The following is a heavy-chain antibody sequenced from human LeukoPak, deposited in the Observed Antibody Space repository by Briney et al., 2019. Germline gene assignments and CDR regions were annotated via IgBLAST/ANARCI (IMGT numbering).Heavy chain of an antibody. J-gene: IGHJ6*03. CDR2: ISGSGGST. Sequence: GGPLRLSCAASGFTFSSYAMSWVRQARGKGREWVSAISGSGGSTSYADSVKARFTTSRDNSKNTLYLQMNSLRAEDTAVYYCAKGRGRFSSSSASYYYYMDVWGKGTTVTLYS. D-gene: IGHD6-6*01. V-gene: IGHV3-23*01. CDR3: AKGRGRFSSSSASYYYYMDV. CDR1: GFTFSSYA.